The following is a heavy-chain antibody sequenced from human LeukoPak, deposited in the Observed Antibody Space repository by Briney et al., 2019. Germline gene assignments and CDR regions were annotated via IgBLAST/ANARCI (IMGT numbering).Heavy chain of an antibody. CDR2: ITSSNNYI. Sequence: AGGSLRLSCAASGFTFRDYGMSWVRQAPGKGLEWVSSITSSNNYIYYGDSVKGRFTISRDDAKNSLFLQMNSLRAEDTATYYCARGEFGDYYYFYMDVWGKGTTVTVSS. D-gene: IGHD2/OR15-2a*01. CDR1: GFTFRDYG. J-gene: IGHJ6*03. CDR3: ARGEFGDYYYFYMDV. V-gene: IGHV3-21*01.